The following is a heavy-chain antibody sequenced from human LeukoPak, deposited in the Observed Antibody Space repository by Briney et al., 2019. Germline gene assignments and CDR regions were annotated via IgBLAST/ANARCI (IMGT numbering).Heavy chain of an antibody. D-gene: IGHD3-10*01. CDR1: GGSVSSDNSY. CDR2: IYADGDS. Sequence: PETLSLTCTVSGGSVSSDNSYWNWIRQPAGKGLEWIGRIYADGDSTYNPSLKSRVTISVDTSKNQFSLRLTSMTAADTAVYYCARGYYYRSWGQGTLVTVSS. CDR3: ARGYYYRS. V-gene: IGHV4-61*02. J-gene: IGHJ4*02.